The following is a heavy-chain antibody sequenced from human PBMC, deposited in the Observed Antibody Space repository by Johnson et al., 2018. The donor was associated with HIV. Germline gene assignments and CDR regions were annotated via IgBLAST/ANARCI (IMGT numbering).Heavy chain of an antibody. V-gene: IGHV3-13*01. CDR3: AGKTGYDAFDI. D-gene: IGHD7-27*01. CDR1: GFTLSSYD. CDR2: IGTTGDT. J-gene: IGHJ3*02. Sequence: VQLVESGGGLVQPGGSLRLSCAASGFTLSSYDMHWVRQVTGKGLEWVSSIGTTGDTYYPGSVKGRFTISRENAKNSLYLQMSSLRVEDTAVYYCAGKTGYDAFDIWGQGTMVTVSS.